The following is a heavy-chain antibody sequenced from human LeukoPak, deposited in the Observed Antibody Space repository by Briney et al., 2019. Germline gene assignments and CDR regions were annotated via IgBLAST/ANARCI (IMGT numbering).Heavy chain of an antibody. CDR1: GGSFSGYY. Sequence: SETLSLTCAVYGGSFSGYYWSWIRQPPGKGLEWIGSIYYSGSTYYNPSLKSRVTISVDTSKNQFSLKLSSVTAADTAVYYCARDLGDSSGYRYDYWGQGTLVTVSS. CDR3: ARDLGDSSGYRYDY. V-gene: IGHV4-34*01. J-gene: IGHJ4*02. D-gene: IGHD3-22*01. CDR2: IYYSGST.